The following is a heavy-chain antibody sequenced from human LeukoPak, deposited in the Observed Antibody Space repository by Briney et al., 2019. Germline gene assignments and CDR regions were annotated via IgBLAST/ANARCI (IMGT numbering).Heavy chain of an antibody. V-gene: IGHV4-59*08. J-gene: IGHJ4*02. CDR2: IYYSGST. CDR1: GGSINSYY. Sequence: PSETLSLTCTVSGGSINSYYWSWIRQPPGKGLEWIGCIYYSGSTNYNPSLKSRVTISVNTSRNQFSLKLSSVTAADTAVYYCARIPSYWSQGALVTVSS. CDR3: ARIPSY.